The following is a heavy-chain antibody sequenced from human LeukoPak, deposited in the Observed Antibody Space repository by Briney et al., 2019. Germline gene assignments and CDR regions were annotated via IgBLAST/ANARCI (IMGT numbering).Heavy chain of an antibody. CDR2: IYYSGST. D-gene: IGHD3/OR15-3a*01. CDR1: GGSISSYY. CDR3: ARSHSVWTSFDY. Sequence: SETLSLTCTLSGGSISSYYWSWIRQPPGKGLEWIGYIYYSGSTNYNPSLKSLVTISLDTSKNQFSLKLSSVTAADTAVYYCARSHSVWTSFDYWGQGTLVTVSS. V-gene: IGHV4-59*01. J-gene: IGHJ4*02.